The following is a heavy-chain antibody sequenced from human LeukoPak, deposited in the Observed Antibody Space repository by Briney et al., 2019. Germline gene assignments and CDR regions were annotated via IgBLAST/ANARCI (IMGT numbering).Heavy chain of an antibody. CDR2: IRYDGGNK. Sequence: GGSLRLSCAASGFTFSSHGMHWVRQAPGKGLEWVAFIRYDGGNKYYADSVKGRFTISRDNSKNTLYLQMNSLRAEDTAVYYCAKDARVRWSEVGDAFDTWGQGTMVTVSS. D-gene: IGHD4-23*01. CDR1: GFTFSSHG. CDR3: AKDARVRWSEVGDAFDT. J-gene: IGHJ3*02. V-gene: IGHV3-30*02.